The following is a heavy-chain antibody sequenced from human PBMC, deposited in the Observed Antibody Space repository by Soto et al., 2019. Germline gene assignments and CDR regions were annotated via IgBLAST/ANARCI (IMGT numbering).Heavy chain of an antibody. D-gene: IGHD6-13*01. Sequence: GGSLRLSCAASGFTFSSYWMSWVRQAPGKGLEWVANIKQDGSEKYYVDSVKGRFTISRDNAKNSLYLQMNSLRAEDTAVYYCARDAAELTHGWYFDLWGRGTLVTVSS. CDR1: GFTFSSYW. V-gene: IGHV3-7*03. J-gene: IGHJ2*01. CDR2: IKQDGSEK. CDR3: ARDAAELTHGWYFDL.